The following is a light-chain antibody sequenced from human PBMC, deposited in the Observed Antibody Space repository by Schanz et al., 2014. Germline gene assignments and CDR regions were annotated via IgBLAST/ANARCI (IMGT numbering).Light chain of an antibody. J-gene: IGLJ2*01. V-gene: IGLV2-8*01. CDR1: SSDVGGYNY. Sequence: QSALTQPPSASGSPGQSVTISCTGTSSDVGGYNYVSWYQQHPGKAPKLMIYEVNKRPSGVPDRFSGSKSGNTASLTISGLQAEDEAHYYCSSYAGSSTVVFGGGTKLTVL. CDR2: EVN. CDR3: SSYAGSSTVV.